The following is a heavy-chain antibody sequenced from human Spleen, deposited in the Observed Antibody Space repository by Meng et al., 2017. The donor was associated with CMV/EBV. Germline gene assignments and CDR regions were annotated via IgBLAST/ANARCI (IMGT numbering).Heavy chain of an antibody. V-gene: IGHV3-23*01. Sequence: GESLKISCAASRFDFSTYAMSWVRQAPGKGLEWVSAIGATGGSTYYADSVRGRFTISRDNSKNTLYLQMNSLRAEDTAVYYCAKGKYSSSPGSFDYWGQGTLVTVSS. CDR3: AKGKYSSSPGSFDY. J-gene: IGHJ4*02. D-gene: IGHD6-6*01. CDR2: IGATGGST. CDR1: RFDFSTYA.